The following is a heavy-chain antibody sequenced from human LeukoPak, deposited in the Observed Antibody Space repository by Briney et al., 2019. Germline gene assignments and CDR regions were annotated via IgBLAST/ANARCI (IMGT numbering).Heavy chain of an antibody. J-gene: IGHJ5*02. D-gene: IGHD5-12*01. Sequence: SETLSLTCTVSGGSISSGDYYWSWIRQPPGKGLEWIGYIYYSGSTYYNPSLKSRVTISVDTSKNQFSLKLSSVTAADTAVYYCARGGSSGYDSYNWFDPWGQGTLVTVSS. CDR3: ARGGSSGYDSYNWFDP. CDR2: IYYSGST. CDR1: GGSISSGDYY. V-gene: IGHV4-30-4*01.